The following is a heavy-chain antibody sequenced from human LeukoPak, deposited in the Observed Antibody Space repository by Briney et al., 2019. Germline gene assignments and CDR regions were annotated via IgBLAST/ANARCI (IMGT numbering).Heavy chain of an antibody. CDR3: AKDYYGSGSLYPPGFDY. D-gene: IGHD3-10*01. J-gene: IGHJ4*02. CDR2: ITRDGGTI. CDR1: GFTFSRYA. V-gene: IGHV3-23*01. Sequence: GGSLRLSCAASGFTFSRYAMSWVRQAPGKGLEWVSSITRDGGTIHYTESVKGRFTISRDDSKNTLYLQMNSLRVEDTALYYCAKDYYGSGSLYPPGFDYWGQGTLVTVSS.